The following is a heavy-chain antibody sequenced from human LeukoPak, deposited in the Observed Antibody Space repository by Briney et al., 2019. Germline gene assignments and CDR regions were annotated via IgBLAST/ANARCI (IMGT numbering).Heavy chain of an antibody. J-gene: IGHJ6*03. CDR2: IWSDGNNR. CDR3: AKDPGASVSGFYMDV. D-gene: IGHD2-8*02. CDR1: GFTFRNYG. V-gene: IGHV3-30*02. Sequence: GGSLRLFCAASGFTFRNYGMHWVRQATGKGLEWVSFIWSDGNNRFYADSVKGRFTISRDNSKNMLYLQMDTLRAEDTALYYCAKDPGASVSGFYMDVWGKGTTVIVSS.